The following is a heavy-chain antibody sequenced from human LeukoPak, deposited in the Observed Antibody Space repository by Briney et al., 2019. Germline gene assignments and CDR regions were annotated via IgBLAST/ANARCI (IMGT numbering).Heavy chain of an antibody. V-gene: IGHV3-23*01. D-gene: IGHD4-17*01. Sequence: GWSLRLSRAASGFTFTDYAMNWVRQAPGKGLEWVSGISYGGYNTYYADSVKGRFTISRDNPRNTLNLALNSLRAEDTAVYYCEKDPHPYGDSVGGYHFDYWGQGTLVTVSS. J-gene: IGHJ4*02. CDR1: GFTFTDYA. CDR2: ISYGGYNT. CDR3: EKDPHPYGDSVGGYHFDY.